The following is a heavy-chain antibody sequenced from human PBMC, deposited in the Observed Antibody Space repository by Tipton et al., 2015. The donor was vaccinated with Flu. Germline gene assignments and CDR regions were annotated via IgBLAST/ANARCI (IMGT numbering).Heavy chain of an antibody. Sequence: LRLSCTVSGGSVSSASYYWNWIRQPAGRGLEWIGRIYSSGDTHYNPSLKSRVTVSVDTSKNQFSLRLTSVTAADTAVYYCARGSGSGTDVTFYFWGQGTLVTVSS. CDR1: GGSVSSASYY. CDR3: ARGSGSGTDVTFYF. V-gene: IGHV4-61*02. J-gene: IGHJ4*02. CDR2: IYSSGDT. D-gene: IGHD3-10*01.